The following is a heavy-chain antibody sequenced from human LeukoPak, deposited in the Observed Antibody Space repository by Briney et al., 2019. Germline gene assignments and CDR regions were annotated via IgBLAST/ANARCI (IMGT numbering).Heavy chain of an antibody. Sequence: GGSLRLSCSASGFTFNYYAMHWVRQAPGKGLEYVSTTSSDGGFTYYADSVKGRFTISRDNSKNTLYLQMSDLRGDDTAVYYCVKDNSCPFCAFDVWGQGTMVTVSS. CDR1: GFTFNYYA. CDR3: VKDNSCPFCAFDV. J-gene: IGHJ3*01. D-gene: IGHD4-23*01. V-gene: IGHV3-64D*09. CDR2: TSSDGGFT.